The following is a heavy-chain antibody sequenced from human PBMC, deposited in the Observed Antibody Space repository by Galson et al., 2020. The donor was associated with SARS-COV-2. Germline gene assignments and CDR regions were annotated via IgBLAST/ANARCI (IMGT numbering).Heavy chain of an antibody. Sequence: GGSLRLSCATSGFTFSNYPMHWVRQAPGKGLEWVAIISYIGSTTYNGDSVKGRFTISRDNSKNTLYLQVNSLRAEDTAVYYCARETLDSSSSWFDYWGQGTLVTVSS. CDR2: ISYIGSTT. CDR3: ARETLDSSSSWFDY. D-gene: IGHD6-6*01. V-gene: IGHV3-30*01. CDR1: GFTFSNYP. J-gene: IGHJ4*02.